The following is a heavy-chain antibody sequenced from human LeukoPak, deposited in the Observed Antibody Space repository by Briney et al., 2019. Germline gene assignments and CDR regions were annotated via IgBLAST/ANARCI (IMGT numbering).Heavy chain of an antibody. CDR2: THYRSKWYI. V-gene: IGHV6-1*01. CDR1: GDSVSSDHAE. CDR3: AKGSFRGGFAY. J-gene: IGHJ4*02. Sequence: SQTLSLTCAISGDSVSSDHAEWHRIRQSPSRGLEWLGTTHYRSKWYIDYAVSMKSRLTINPDTSKNQFSLQLNSVTPEDTAVYYCAKGSFRGGFAYWGQGTLVTVPS. D-gene: IGHD3-16*01.